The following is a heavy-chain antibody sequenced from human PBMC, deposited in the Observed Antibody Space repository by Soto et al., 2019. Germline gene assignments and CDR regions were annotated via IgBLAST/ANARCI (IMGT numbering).Heavy chain of an antibody. V-gene: IGHV4-59*08. CDR1: GGSISSYY. CDR3: ARQGFGPLHGLVDV. D-gene: IGHD3-10*01. CDR2: VHHSGGS. Sequence: QVQLQESGPGLVKPSETLSLSCTVSGGSISSYYWSWFRQSPGKRMEWIGYVHHSGGSSYNPSLQSRVALSLDASKRQLSLKVTSVTATDTAVYYCARQGFGPLHGLVDVWGQGTTVTVSS. J-gene: IGHJ6*02.